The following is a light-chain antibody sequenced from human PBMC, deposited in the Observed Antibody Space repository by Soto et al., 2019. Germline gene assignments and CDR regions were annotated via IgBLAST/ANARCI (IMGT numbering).Light chain of an antibody. CDR1: QSISSH. CDR3: QQSYSTPIS. J-gene: IGKJ5*01. CDR2: TAS. V-gene: IGKV1-39*01. Sequence: DSRMTQSPSSLSASVGDTFNITCRASQSISSHLNWYQQKPGKAPNLLMYTASNLQSGVPSRFSGSGSGTDFTLTISSLQPEDFATYYCQQSYSTPISFGQGTRLEIK.